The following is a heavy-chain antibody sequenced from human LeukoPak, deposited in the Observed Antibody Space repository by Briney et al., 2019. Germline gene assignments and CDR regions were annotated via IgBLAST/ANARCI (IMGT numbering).Heavy chain of an antibody. V-gene: IGHV4-34*12. CDR3: WRWLPYSYRQYFYY. Sequence: SETLSPLCSAYCGSFSGYYWSWIRQHPGKGVEGIGGVINSGSTNNNQSLKSRVTISVDTSKNKYSLQLRSVTAADTAVFYCWRWLPYSYRQYFYYWGQGTLVTVSS. CDR2: VINSGST. D-gene: IGHD5-18*01. CDR1: CGSFSGYY. J-gene: IGHJ4*02.